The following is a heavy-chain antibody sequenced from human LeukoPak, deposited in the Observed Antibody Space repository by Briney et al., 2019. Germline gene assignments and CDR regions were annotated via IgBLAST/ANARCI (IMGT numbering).Heavy chain of an antibody. D-gene: IGHD4-11*01. Sequence: SETLSLTCTVSAGSINTHFWTWVRQPAGKGLEWIGRISDSGTTYYNPPLESRVTISLDTSNNQFFLKVTSVTAADTAVYYCARGSELTKTSGHYSFDYWGQGTLVSVSS. CDR3: ARGSELTKTSGHYSFDY. V-gene: IGHV4-4*07. CDR1: AGSINTHF. CDR2: ISDSGTT. J-gene: IGHJ4*02.